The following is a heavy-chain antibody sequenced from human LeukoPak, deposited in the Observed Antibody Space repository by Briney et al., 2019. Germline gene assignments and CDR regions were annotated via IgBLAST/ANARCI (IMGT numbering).Heavy chain of an antibody. Sequence: GGSLRLSCAASGFTLSTHWMSWVRQAPGKGLEWVANIKQDGSEKYYVESVKGRFTISRDNSKNTLYLQMNSLRAEDTAVYYCSFSWYSSSWYVFDYWGQGTLVTVSS. V-gene: IGHV3-7*01. CDR1: GFTLSTHW. J-gene: IGHJ4*02. CDR3: SFSWYSSSWYVFDY. CDR2: IKQDGSEK. D-gene: IGHD6-13*01.